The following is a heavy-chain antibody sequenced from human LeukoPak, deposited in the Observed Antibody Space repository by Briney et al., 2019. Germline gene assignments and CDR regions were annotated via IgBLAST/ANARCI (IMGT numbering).Heavy chain of an antibody. J-gene: IGHJ4*02. D-gene: IGHD2/OR15-2a*01. V-gene: IGHV3-23*01. CDR2: ISASGDTI. CDR1: GFTFSSYA. CDR3: ARERTTIVSGTTIGAY. Sequence: GGSLRLSCAASGFTFSSYAMSWVRQAPKKGLEWVSVISASGDTIYYADSVKGRFTISGDNAKNSLFLQMNSLTADDTAVYYCARERTTIVSGTTIGAYWGQGTLVTVSS.